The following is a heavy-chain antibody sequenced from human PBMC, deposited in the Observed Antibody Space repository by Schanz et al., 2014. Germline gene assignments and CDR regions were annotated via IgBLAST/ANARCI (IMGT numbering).Heavy chain of an antibody. CDR2: ISSRSSHI. V-gene: IGHV3-21*02. Sequence: EVQLVESGGGLVKPGGSLRLSCGVSGFTASSHSMNWVRQAPGKGLEWVSSISSRSSHIYYADSVKGRFTVSRDNAKNSVYLQMNGLIVEDTAVYYCVRERTNYGGNSYFFAHSGQGTLVTVSS. CDR1: GFTASSHS. D-gene: IGHD2-21*02. CDR3: VRERTNYGGNSYFFAH. J-gene: IGHJ1*01.